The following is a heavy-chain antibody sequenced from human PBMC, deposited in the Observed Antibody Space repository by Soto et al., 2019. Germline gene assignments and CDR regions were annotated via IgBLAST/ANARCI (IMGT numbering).Heavy chain of an antibody. D-gene: IGHD6-19*01. CDR3: ARSVAVPGAHIDY. CDR2: IFYNGTT. Sequence: PSETLSLTCTVSGVSVSGSSCWTWIRQAPGKGLEWIGCIFYNGTTNYNPSLRSRVTMSVDTSKNEFSLRLSSVTAADTAVYFCARSVAVPGAHIDYWGQGTQVTVSS. V-gene: IGHV4-61*01. CDR1: GVSVSGSSC. J-gene: IGHJ4*02.